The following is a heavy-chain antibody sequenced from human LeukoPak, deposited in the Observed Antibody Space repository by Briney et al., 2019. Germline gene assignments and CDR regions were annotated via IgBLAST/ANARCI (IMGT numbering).Heavy chain of an antibody. Sequence: AGGSLRLSCAASGFTFSSYGMHWVRQAPGKGLEWVAVISYDGSNKYYADSVKGRFTISRDNSKNTLYLQMNSLRAEDTAVYYCVGPTKYYYYGMDVWGQGTTVTVSS. D-gene: IGHD1-14*01. CDR2: ISYDGSNK. J-gene: IGHJ6*02. CDR1: GFTFSSYG. CDR3: VGPTKYYYYGMDV. V-gene: IGHV3-30*03.